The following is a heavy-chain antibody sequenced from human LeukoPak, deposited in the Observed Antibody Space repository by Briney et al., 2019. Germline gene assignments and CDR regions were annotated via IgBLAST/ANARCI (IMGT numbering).Heavy chain of an antibody. CDR1: GFTVSSNY. D-gene: IGHD6-13*01. J-gene: IGHJ4*02. CDR2: IYSGGST. V-gene: IGHV3-66*01. CDR3: ARCGSSWYFGY. Sequence: GGSLRLSCAASGFTVSSNYMSWVRQAPGKGLEWVSVIYSGGSTYYADSVKGRFTISRDNSKNTLYLQMNSLRAEDTAVYYCARCGSSWYFGYWGQGTLVTVSS.